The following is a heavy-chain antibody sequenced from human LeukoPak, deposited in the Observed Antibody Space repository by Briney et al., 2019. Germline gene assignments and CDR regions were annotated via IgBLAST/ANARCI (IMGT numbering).Heavy chain of an antibody. Sequence: QAGGCLRLSCAASGVTFSSDARSGVRQAPGKGREWVAGLGRSGEYKYYADSVKGRFTISRDNSKDTVSLQMNSLRAEDSAISFCVKDRPCETCMPMDAWGQGTTVTVSS. CDR3: VKDRPCETCMPMDA. V-gene: IGHV3-23*01. D-gene: IGHD2-2*01. J-gene: IGHJ6*02. CDR1: GVTFSSDA. CDR2: LGRSGEYK.